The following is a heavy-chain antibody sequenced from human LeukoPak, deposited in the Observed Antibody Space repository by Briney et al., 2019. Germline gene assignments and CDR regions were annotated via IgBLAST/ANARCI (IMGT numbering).Heavy chain of an antibody. CDR3: AKDHGYTYGPYYFDY. J-gene: IGHJ4*02. CDR1: GFTFSSYG. CDR2: IRYDGSNK. Sequence: GGSLRLSCAASGFTFSSYGMHWVRQAPGKGLEWVTFIRYDGSNKHYVDSVKGRFTISRENSNNTLYLQMNSLRVEDTAVYYCAKDHGYTYGPYYFDYWGQGMLVTVSS. D-gene: IGHD5-18*01. V-gene: IGHV3-30*02.